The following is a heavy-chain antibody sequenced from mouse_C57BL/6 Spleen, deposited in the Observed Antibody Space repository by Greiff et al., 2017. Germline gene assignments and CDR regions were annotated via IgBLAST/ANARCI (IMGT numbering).Heavy chain of an antibody. D-gene: IGHD4-1*01. CDR1: GYTFTSYW. Sequence: QVQLQQPGAELVKPGASVKLSCKASGYTFTSYWMHWVKQRPGQGLEWIGMIHPNSGSTNYNEKFKSKATLTVDKSSSTAYMQHSSLTSEDSAVYDFAPSNWDGYFDVWGTGTTVTVSS. J-gene: IGHJ1*03. V-gene: IGHV1-64*01. CDR2: IHPNSGST. CDR3: APSNWDGYFDV.